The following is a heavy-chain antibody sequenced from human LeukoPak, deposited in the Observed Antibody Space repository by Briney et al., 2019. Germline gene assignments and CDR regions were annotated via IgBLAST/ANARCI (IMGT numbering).Heavy chain of an antibody. CDR2: INHSGST. D-gene: IGHD1-26*01. J-gene: IGHJ4*02. Sequence: PSETLSLTCAVYGGSFSGYYWSWIRQPPGKGLEWIGEINHSGSTNHNPSLKSRVTISVDTSKNQFSLKLSSVTAADTAVYYCARDIAKVGATKKYYFDYWGQGTLVTVSS. CDR3: ARDIAKVGATKKYYFDY. V-gene: IGHV4-34*01. CDR1: GGSFSGYY.